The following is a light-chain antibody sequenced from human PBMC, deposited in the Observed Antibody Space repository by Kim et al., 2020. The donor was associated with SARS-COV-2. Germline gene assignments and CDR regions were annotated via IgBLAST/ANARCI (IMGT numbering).Light chain of an antibody. CDR3: QKYYNAPWT. J-gene: IGKJ1*01. Sequence: ASREDRVTITCRASQGISSDLAWYQQQPGKVPKLLIYAASTLQSGVPSRFSGSRSGTDFTLTISSLQPEDVATYYCQKYYNAPWTFGQGTKVDIK. V-gene: IGKV1-27*01. CDR1: QGISSD. CDR2: AAS.